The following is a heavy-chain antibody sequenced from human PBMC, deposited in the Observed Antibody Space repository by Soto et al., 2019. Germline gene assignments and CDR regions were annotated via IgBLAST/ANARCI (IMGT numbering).Heavy chain of an antibody. Sequence: ASVKVSCKASGYTFTSYAMHWVRQAPGQRLEWMGWINAGNGNTKYSQKFQGRVTITRDTSASTAYMELSSLRSEDTAVYYCARVPYYYDSSGTTYAPNWFDPGAREPWSPSP. CDR3: ARVPYYYDSSGTTYAPNWFDP. V-gene: IGHV1-3*01. CDR1: GYTFTSYA. J-gene: IGHJ5*02. D-gene: IGHD3-22*01. CDR2: INAGNGNT.